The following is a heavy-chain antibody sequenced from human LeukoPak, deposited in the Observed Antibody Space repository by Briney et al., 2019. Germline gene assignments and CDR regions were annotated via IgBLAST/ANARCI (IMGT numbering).Heavy chain of an antibody. J-gene: IGHJ4*02. CDR1: GFTFSSYW. CDR3: ARGRFSSSTHFFDY. D-gene: IGHD6-13*01. V-gene: IGHV3-74*01. Sequence: GGSLSLSCEASGFTFSSYWMHWVRQAPGKGLVWVSLIYSDGSGTTYADSVKGRFTISRDNANNTLYLLMNRLRAEDTAVYYCARGRFSSSTHFFDYWGQGTLVTVSS. CDR2: IYSDGSGT.